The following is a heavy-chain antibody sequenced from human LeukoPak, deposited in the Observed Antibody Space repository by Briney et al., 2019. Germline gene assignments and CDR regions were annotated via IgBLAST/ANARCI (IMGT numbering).Heavy chain of an antibody. V-gene: IGHV3-21*01. D-gene: IGHD3-10*01. CDR1: GFMFSSYS. CDR3: ARDVSGSGSGYLDS. J-gene: IGHJ4*02. Sequence: GSLRLSCAGSGFMFSSYSINWVRQAPGKGLEWVSSISSTSSHISYTASVKGRFTISRDNTKNSASLRMSRLSPEDTALYSCARDVSGSGSGYLDSWGQGTLVIVSS. CDR2: ISSTSSHI.